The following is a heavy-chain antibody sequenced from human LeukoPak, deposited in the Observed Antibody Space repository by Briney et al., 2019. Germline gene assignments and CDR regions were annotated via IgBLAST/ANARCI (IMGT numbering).Heavy chain of an antibody. J-gene: IGHJ4*02. CDR3: ARANRGPGVYYFDY. CDR2: ILYSGST. CDR1: GGSISSSPYY. Sequence: SETLSLTCTVSGGSISSSPYYWAWIRQPPGKRLEWIGSILYSGSTYYNPSLESRVTISMDTSKNQFSLKLSSVTAADTAVYYCARANRGPGVYYFDYWGQGTLVTVSS. V-gene: IGHV4-39*07. D-gene: IGHD1-14*01.